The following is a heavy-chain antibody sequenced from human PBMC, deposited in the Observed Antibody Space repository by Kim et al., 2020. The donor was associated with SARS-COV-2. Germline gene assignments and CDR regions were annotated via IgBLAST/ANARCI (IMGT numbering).Heavy chain of an antibody. D-gene: IGHD6-13*01. CDR1: GYTFTNIK. V-gene: IGHV1-3*01. Sequence: ASVKVSCKASGYTFTNIKIHWVRQAPGQGLEWMGWIYAANGNTIYSEKFQDRITITTDTSASTAYLELGSLRSEDTAVYYCARDEADWGQGTVVTVSS. CDR2: IYAANGNT. CDR3: ARDEAD. J-gene: IGHJ4*02.